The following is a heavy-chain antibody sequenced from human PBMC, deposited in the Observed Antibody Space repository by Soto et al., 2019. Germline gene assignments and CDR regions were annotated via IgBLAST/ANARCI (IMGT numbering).Heavy chain of an antibody. Sequence: GGSLRLSCAASGFTFSSYGMHWVRQAPGKGLEWVAVISYDGSNKYYADSVKGRFTISRDNSKNTLYLQMNSLRAEDTAVYYCAKDRSSSWDYFDYWGQGTLVTVSS. CDR1: GFTFSSYG. CDR2: ISYDGSNK. CDR3: AKDRSSSWDYFDY. D-gene: IGHD6-13*01. V-gene: IGHV3-30*18. J-gene: IGHJ4*02.